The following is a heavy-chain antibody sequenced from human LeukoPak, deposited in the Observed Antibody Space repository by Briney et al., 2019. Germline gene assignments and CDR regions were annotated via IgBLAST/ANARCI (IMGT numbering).Heavy chain of an antibody. J-gene: IGHJ3*02. CDR3: ATNLPYYDFWSGQGAFDI. Sequence: GGSLRLSCAASRFTFNDYGMSWVRQAPGKGLEWVSGINWNGGSTAYADSVRGRFTISRDNAKNSLYLQMNSLRAEDTAVYYCATNLPYYDFWSGQGAFDIWGQGTMVTVSS. D-gene: IGHD3-3*01. CDR2: INWNGGST. V-gene: IGHV3-20*04. CDR1: RFTFNDYG.